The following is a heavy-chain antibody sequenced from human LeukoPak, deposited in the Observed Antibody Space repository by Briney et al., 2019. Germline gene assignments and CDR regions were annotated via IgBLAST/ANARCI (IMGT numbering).Heavy chain of an antibody. D-gene: IGHD3-22*01. CDR2: IYHNGST. CDR1: DYSINSIYY. V-gene: IGHV4-38-2*02. CDR3: ARDQYYDSKGWFDP. Sequence: SETLSLTCIVSDYSINSIYYWGWIRQPPGKGLEWIGSIYHNGSTYYNPSLKSRVTILVDTSKNQFSLKLNSVMAADTAVYYCARDQYYDSKGWFDPWGQGTLVTVSS. J-gene: IGHJ5*02.